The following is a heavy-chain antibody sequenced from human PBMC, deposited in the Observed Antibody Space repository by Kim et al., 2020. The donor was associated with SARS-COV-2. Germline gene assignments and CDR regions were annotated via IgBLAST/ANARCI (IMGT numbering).Heavy chain of an antibody. CDR1: GGSISSYY. Sequence: SETLSLTCTVSGGSISSYYWSWIRQPPGKGLEWIGYIYYSGSTNYNPSLKSRVTISVDTSKNQFSLKLSSVTAADTAVYYCARDLGGSGRGGMDVWGQGT. V-gene: IGHV4-59*13. CDR3: ARDLGGSGRGGMDV. CDR2: IYYSGST. D-gene: IGHD3-10*01. J-gene: IGHJ6*02.